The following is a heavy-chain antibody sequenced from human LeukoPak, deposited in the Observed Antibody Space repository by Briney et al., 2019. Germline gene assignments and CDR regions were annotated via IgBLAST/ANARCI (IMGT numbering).Heavy chain of an antibody. Sequence: PGGSLRLSCAASGFTFSSYEMNWVRQAPGKGLEWVSYISSSGGTRYYADSVKGRFTISRDNAKNSLYLQMNSLRAEDTAVYYCARDVILPWLLFDYWGQGTLVTVSS. CDR1: GFTFSSYE. J-gene: IGHJ4*02. CDR2: ISSSGGTR. D-gene: IGHD5-18*01. CDR3: ARDVILPWLLFDY. V-gene: IGHV3-48*03.